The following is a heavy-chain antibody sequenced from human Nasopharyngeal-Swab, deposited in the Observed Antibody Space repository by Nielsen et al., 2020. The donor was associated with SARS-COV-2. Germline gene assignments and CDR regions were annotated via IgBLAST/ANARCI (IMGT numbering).Heavy chain of an antibody. CDR1: GFTFSSYA. D-gene: IGHD5/OR15-5a*01. V-gene: IGHV3-23*01. CDR3: ARKSSPFSASVH. J-gene: IGHJ4*02. CDR2: ISGSGGST. Sequence: GESLKISCAASGFTFSSYAMSWVRQAPGKGLEWVSAISGSGGSTYYADSVKGRFTISRDNSKNTLYLQMNSLRAEDTAVYYCARKSSPFSASVHWGQGSLVTVSS.